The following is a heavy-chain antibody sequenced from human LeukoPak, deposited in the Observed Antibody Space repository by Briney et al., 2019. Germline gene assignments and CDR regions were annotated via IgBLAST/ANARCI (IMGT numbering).Heavy chain of an antibody. Sequence: QPGGSLRHSCAASGFTFGTYGMSWVRQAPGKGLEWVSGISGSGTYTYHTDSLKGRFTISRDNSKNTLYLQMNILRAEGTAGYYCAKGYGSEGGLTDFDYWGQGTLVTVSS. V-gene: IGHV3-23*01. J-gene: IGHJ4*02. CDR3: AKGYGSEGGLTDFDY. D-gene: IGHD3-10*01. CDR1: GFTFGTYG. CDR2: ISGSGTYT.